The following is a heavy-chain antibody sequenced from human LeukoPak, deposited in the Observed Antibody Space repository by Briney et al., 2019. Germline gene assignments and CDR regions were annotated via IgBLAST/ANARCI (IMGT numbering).Heavy chain of an antibody. Sequence: PGGSLRLSCSASGLTLSGYWMHWVSHIPGKGLVWVSRIDSDGSGTSYADSVKGRFTISRDDVKNMLYLQMNSLRVEDTGLYYCSTVEHFWGQGTLVTVSS. D-gene: IGHD1/OR15-1a*01. J-gene: IGHJ4*02. CDR1: GLTLSGYW. CDR3: STVEHF. CDR2: IDSDGSGT. V-gene: IGHV3-74*01.